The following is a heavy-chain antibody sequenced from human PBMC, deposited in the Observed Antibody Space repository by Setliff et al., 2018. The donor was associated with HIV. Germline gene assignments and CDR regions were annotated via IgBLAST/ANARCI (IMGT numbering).Heavy chain of an antibody. Sequence: GASVKVSCKAYGGTFSNYGISWVRQAPGQGLEWMGGIIPISGTANYAQKFQGRVTITTDESTSTAYMELSSLRSEDTAVYYCARDFGGYCSSMSCPGLFDPWGQGTLVTVSS. CDR1: GGTFSNYG. CDR2: IIPISGTA. D-gene: IGHD2-2*01. J-gene: IGHJ5*02. CDR3: ARDFGGYCSSMSCPGLFDP. V-gene: IGHV1-69*05.